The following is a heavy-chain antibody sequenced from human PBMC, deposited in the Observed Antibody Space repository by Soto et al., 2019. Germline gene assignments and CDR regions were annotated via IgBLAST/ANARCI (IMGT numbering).Heavy chain of an antibody. V-gene: IGHV3-74*01. CDR3: ESESGWAYMDV. Sequence: PRGSLRLSCAASGFTFSSYWMHWVRQAPGKGLVWVSRIKTDGSSTSYADSVKGRFTISRDNAKKTLYLQMNSLRAEDTAVYYGESESGWAYMDVCGKGHTVTVSS. J-gene: IGHJ6*03. CDR1: GFTFSSYW. CDR2: IKTDGSST. D-gene: IGHD6-25*01.